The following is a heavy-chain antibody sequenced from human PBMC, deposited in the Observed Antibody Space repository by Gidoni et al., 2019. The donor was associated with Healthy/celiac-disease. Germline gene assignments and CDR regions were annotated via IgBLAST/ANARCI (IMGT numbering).Heavy chain of an antibody. D-gene: IGHD3-3*01. CDR2: IYYRGST. Sequence: QVQLQESGPGLVKPSATLSLTCTVSGGSISSYYWSWLRQPPGKGLEWIGYIYYRGSTNYNPSLKSRVTISVDTSKNQFSLKLSSVTAADTAVYYCARGGGYYMVFDYWGQGTLVTVSS. J-gene: IGHJ4*02. CDR1: GGSISSYY. V-gene: IGHV4-59*01. CDR3: ARGGGYYMVFDY.